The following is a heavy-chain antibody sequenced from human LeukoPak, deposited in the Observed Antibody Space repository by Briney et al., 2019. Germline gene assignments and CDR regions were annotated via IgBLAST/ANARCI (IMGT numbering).Heavy chain of an antibody. J-gene: IGHJ4*02. V-gene: IGHV1-8*01. CDR3: PSKRIAADY. D-gene: IGHD6-13*01. CDR1: GYTFTRYD. Sequence: ASVKVSRKASGYTFTRYDINWVRQATGRGLEWMGWMNPNSGNTGYAQKFQDRVTMTRNTSRRTAYMELSSLRSEDTAVYYRPSKRIAADYWGQGTLVTVST. CDR2: MNPNSGNT.